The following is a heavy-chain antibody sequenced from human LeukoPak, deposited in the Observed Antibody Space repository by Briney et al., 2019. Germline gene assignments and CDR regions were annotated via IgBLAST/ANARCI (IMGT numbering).Heavy chain of an antibody. CDR2: IHNDGST. D-gene: IGHD3-3*02. J-gene: IGHJ4*02. V-gene: IGHV3-53*01. Sequence: GGSLRLSCAASQFTFSNYWMSWVRQAPGKGLEWVSVIHNDGSTYYAESVKGRFTISRDNSKNTLYLQMNSLRVEDTAVYYCAALARDYWGQGILVTVSS. CDR3: AALARDY. CDR1: QFTFSNYW.